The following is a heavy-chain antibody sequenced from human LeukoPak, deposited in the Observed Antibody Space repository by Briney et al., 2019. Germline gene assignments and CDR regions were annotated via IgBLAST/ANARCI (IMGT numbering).Heavy chain of an antibody. D-gene: IGHD3-22*01. CDR1: GYTFTSYG. CDR2: ISVYNGDT. V-gene: IGHV1-18*01. Sequence: ASVKVSCKASGYTFTSYGITWVRQAPGQGLEWMGWISVYNGDTNYAQKLQGRVTMTTETSTSTAYMELRSLRSNDTAVYYCASNTVSDSSGYAYWGQGTLVTVSS. CDR3: ASNTVSDSSGYAY. J-gene: IGHJ4*02.